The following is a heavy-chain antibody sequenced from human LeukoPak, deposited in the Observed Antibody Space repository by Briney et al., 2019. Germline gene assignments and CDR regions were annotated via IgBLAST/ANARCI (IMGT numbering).Heavy chain of an antibody. D-gene: IGHD5-18*01. CDR3: ARATSEDTALDY. Sequence: GGSLRLSCAASGFTFSSYGMSWVRQAPGKGLEWVSSMSETGSRQFYTDSVKGRFSISRDNAKNSVYLHLNSLKVEDTAIYYCARATSEDTALDYWGQGTLVTVSS. J-gene: IGHJ4*02. CDR2: MSETGSRQ. CDR1: GFTFSSYG. V-gene: IGHV3-21*06.